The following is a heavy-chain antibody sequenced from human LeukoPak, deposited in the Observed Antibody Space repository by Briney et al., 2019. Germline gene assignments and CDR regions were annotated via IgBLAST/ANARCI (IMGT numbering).Heavy chain of an antibody. D-gene: IGHD4-17*01. CDR1: GYTFTSYG. J-gene: IGHJ4*02. Sequence: ASVKVSCKASGYTFTSYGISWVRQAPGQGLEWMGWISAYNAYTNYAQKVQGRVTMTTDTSTSTVYMELSSLRSEDTAVYYCARGDSVTTRAASHWGQGTLVTVSS. CDR3: ARGDSVTTRAASH. V-gene: IGHV1-18*01. CDR2: ISAYNAYT.